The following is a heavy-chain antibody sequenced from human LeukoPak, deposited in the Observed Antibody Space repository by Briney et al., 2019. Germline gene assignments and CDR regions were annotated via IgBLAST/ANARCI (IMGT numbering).Heavy chain of an antibody. CDR1: GYTFSDFTDYY. Sequence: ASVKVSCKASGYTFSDFTDYYLHWVRQAPGQGLEWVGRLNPKIGDTYYVQKFQGRVTITGDTSIHTAYMELSSLRSDDTAMYYCVRDFWGTYDYWGQGTLVTVSS. D-gene: IGHD3-16*01. CDR3: VRDFWGTYDY. J-gene: IGHJ4*02. CDR2: LNPKIGDT. V-gene: IGHV1-2*06.